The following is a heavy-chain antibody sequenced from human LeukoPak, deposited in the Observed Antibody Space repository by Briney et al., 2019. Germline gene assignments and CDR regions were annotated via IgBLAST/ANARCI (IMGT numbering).Heavy chain of an antibody. CDR1: GFTFGSYT. D-gene: IGHD2-15*01. Sequence: GGSLRLSCAASGFTFGSYTMNWVRQAPGKGLEWVSYISSSSSYIYYADSVKGRFTISRDNAENSLYLQMNSLRAEDTAVYYCARGSEGYCSGGGRYYGMDVWGQGTTVTVSS. J-gene: IGHJ6*01. CDR2: ISSSSSYI. V-gene: IGHV3-21*01. CDR3: ARGSEGYCSGGGRYYGMDV.